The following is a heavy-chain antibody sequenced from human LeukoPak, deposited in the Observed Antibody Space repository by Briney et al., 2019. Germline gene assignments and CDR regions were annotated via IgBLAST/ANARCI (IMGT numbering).Heavy chain of an antibody. CDR1: GFTFSGSA. D-gene: IGHD1-26*01. CDR2: IRSKANSYAT. Sequence: GGSLRLSCAASGFTFSGSAMHWVRHASGKGLESLGRIRSKANSYATAYAASVKGRFTISRDDSKNTAYLQMNSLKTEDTAVYYCTRVGATFLDYWGQGTLVTVSS. V-gene: IGHV3-73*01. J-gene: IGHJ4*02. CDR3: TRVGATFLDY.